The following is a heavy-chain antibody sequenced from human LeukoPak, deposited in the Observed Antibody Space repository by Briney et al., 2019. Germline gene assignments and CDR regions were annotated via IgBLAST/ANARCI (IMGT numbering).Heavy chain of an antibody. J-gene: IGHJ4*02. Sequence: GESLKISCKGSGHSFTSYWIGWVRQMPGKGLEWMGIIYPGDSDTRYSPSFQGQVTISADKSITTAYLQWSSLKASDSAMYYCARETTEDRRFDFWGQGTLVTVSS. CDR2: IYPGDSDT. CDR1: GHSFTSYW. D-gene: IGHD1-1*01. V-gene: IGHV5-51*01. CDR3: ARETTEDRRFDF.